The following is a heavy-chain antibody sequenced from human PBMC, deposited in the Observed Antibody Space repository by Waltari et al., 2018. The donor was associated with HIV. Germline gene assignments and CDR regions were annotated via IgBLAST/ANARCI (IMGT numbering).Heavy chain of an antibody. D-gene: IGHD1-26*01. V-gene: IGHV3-74*03. J-gene: IGHJ3*01. Sequence: VHLVESGGGTFQPGGSLGLSCEVTGFSLRKTQMACVRHVRGRGLEWVARINPEGTTGKYADSVKGRFLVSRDNDKNTLVLHLNRQRVGDTAVYFCVRVLDSFANSDADDAFDVWGQGTLVTVS. CDR1: GFSLRKTQ. CDR2: INPEGTTG. CDR3: VRVLDSFANSDADDAFDV.